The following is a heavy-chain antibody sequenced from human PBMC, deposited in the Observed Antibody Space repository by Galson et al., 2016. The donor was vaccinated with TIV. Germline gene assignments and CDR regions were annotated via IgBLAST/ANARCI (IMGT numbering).Heavy chain of an antibody. V-gene: IGHV2-70*11. CDR2: IDWDDDI. CDR1: GFSLSTSGMC. J-gene: IGHJ4*02. D-gene: IGHD3-22*01. CDR3: ARTSYYYDSSGYYEGILYFDY. Sequence: PALVKPTQTLTLTCSFSGFSLSTSGMCVSWIRQPPGKALEWLARIDWDDDIYYSPFMKTRLTISKDTSKSQVVLTMTNLDPVDTATYYCARTSYYYDSSGYYEGILYFDYWGQGSRVTVSS.